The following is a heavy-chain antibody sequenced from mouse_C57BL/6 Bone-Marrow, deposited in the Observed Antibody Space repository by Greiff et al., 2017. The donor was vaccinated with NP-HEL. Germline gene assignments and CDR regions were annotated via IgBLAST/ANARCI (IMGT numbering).Heavy chain of an antibody. D-gene: IGHD4-1*01. CDR3: ARAGTAY. J-gene: IGHJ3*01. V-gene: IGHV5-4*03. CDR1: GFTFSSYA. Sequence: EVKLMESGGGLVKPGGSLKLSCAASGFTFSSYAMSWVRQTPEKRLEWVATISDGGSYTYYPDNVKGRFTISRDNAKNNLYLQMSHLKSEDTAMYYCARAGTAYWGQGTLVTVSA. CDR2: ISDGGSYT.